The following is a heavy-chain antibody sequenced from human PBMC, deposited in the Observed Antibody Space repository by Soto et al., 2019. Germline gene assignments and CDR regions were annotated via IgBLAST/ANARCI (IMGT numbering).Heavy chain of an antibody. D-gene: IGHD6-13*01. V-gene: IGHV3-30-3*01. CDR3: AREGYSSSWYGYYGMDV. CDR1: GFTFSSYA. J-gene: IGHJ6*02. CDR2: ISYDGSNK. Sequence: GGSLRLSCAASGFTFSSYAMHWVRQAPGKGLEWVAVISYDGSNKYYADSVKGRFTISRDNSKNTLYLQMNSLRAEDTAVYYCAREGYSSSWYGYYGMDVWGQGTTVTVSS.